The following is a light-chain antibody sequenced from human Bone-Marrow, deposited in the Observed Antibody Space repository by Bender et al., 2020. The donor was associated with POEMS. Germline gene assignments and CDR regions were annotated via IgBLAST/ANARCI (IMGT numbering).Light chain of an antibody. CDR3: SSYTRSSTLVV. Sequence: QSALTQPASVSGSPGRSITISCTGTSSDVGGYDYVSWYQRHPGKAPKLMIYHVTSRPSGVSYRFSASKSGNTASLTISGLQAEDEADYYCSSYTRSSTLVVFGGGTQLTVL. V-gene: IGLV2-14*03. CDR2: HVT. CDR1: SSDVGGYDY. J-gene: IGLJ2*01.